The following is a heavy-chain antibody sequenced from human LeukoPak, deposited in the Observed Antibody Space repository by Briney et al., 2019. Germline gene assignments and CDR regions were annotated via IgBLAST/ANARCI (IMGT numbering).Heavy chain of an antibody. CDR1: GFTFSSYG. CDR3: AKDGTYCSGGSCPRSSYYYYYGMDA. CDR2: ISYDGSNK. D-gene: IGHD2-15*01. Sequence: PGGSLRLSCAASGFTFSSYGMHWVRQAPGKGLEWVAVISYDGSNKYYADSVKGRFTISRDNSKNTLYLQMNSLRAEDTAVYYCAKDGTYCSGGSCPRSSYYYYYGMDAWGQGTTVTVSS. V-gene: IGHV3-30*18. J-gene: IGHJ6*02.